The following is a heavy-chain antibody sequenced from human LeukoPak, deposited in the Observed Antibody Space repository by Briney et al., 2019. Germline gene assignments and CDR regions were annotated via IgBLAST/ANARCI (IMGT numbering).Heavy chain of an antibody. D-gene: IGHD6-6*01. CDR3: ARGRLRSPRKIIAARPYYFDY. Sequence: SETLSLTCTVSGGSISSSSYYWGWIRQPPGKGLEWIGSIYYSGSTYYNPSLKSRVTISVDTSKNQFSLKLSSVTAADTAVYYCARGRLRSPRKIIAARPYYFDYWGQGTLVTVSS. CDR2: IYYSGST. CDR1: GGSISSSSYY. J-gene: IGHJ4*02. V-gene: IGHV4-39*07.